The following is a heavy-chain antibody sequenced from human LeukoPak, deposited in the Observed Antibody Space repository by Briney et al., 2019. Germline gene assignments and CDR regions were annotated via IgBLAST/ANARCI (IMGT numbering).Heavy chain of an antibody. J-gene: IGHJ3*02. Sequence: GGSLRLSCAASGFTFSSYSMNWVRQAPGKGLEWVSFISSSSSSIYYGDSVKGRFTISRDNAKNSLYLKMNSLRAEDTAEYYCPRGEWGDTRVADDAYDIWGPGTLVTVSS. CDR3: PRGEWGDTRVADDAYDI. CDR2: ISSSSSSI. CDR1: GFTFSSYS. D-gene: IGHD3-16*01. V-gene: IGHV3-21*01.